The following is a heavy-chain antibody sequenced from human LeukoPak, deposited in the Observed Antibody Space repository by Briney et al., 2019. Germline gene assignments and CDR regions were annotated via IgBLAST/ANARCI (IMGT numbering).Heavy chain of an antibody. CDR3: ARDYYDSSGYFDGLNY. Sequence: QPGGSLRLSCAASGFTFSSYWMHWVRQAPGKGLVWVSRINSDGSSTSYADSVKGRFTISRGNAKNTLYLQMNSLRAEDTAVYYCARDYYDSSGYFDGLNYWGQGTLVTVSS. V-gene: IGHV3-74*01. D-gene: IGHD3-22*01. J-gene: IGHJ4*02. CDR2: INSDGSST. CDR1: GFTFSSYW.